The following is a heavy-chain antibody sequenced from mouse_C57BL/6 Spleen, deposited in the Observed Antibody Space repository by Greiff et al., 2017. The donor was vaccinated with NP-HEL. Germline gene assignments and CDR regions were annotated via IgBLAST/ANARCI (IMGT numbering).Heavy chain of an antibody. CDR1: GYTFTSYW. J-gene: IGHJ3*01. Sequence: QVQLQQPGAELVRPGTSVKLSCKASGYTFTSYWMHWVKQRPGQGLEWIGVIDPSDSYTNYNQKFKGKATLTVDTSSSTAYMQLSSLTSEDSAVYYCARDYYGSSYAWFAYWGQGTLVTVSA. D-gene: IGHD1-1*01. CDR2: IDPSDSYT. CDR3: ARDYYGSSYAWFAY. V-gene: IGHV1-59*01.